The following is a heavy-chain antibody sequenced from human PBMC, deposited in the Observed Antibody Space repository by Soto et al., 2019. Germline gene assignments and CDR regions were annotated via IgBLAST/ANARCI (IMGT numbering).Heavy chain of an antibody. CDR2: IYYNGST. Sequence: PSETLSLTCTVSGGSITNYWWSWIRQPPGKALEWVGFIYYNGSTQYNPSLKSRVAMSVDTSKNQFSLKLNSVTAADTAVYYCAREPSWSGYFEFWGQGALVTVSS. CDR1: GGSITNYW. D-gene: IGHD3-3*01. CDR3: AREPSWSGYFEF. V-gene: IGHV4-59*01. J-gene: IGHJ4*02.